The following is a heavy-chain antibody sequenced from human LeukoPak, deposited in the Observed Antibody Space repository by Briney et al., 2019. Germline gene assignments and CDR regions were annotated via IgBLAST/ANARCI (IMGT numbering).Heavy chain of an antibody. CDR1: GYTFTSYY. V-gene: IGHV1-46*01. CDR2: INPSGGST. CDR3: ARTRRPRYYGSGGAYYAFDI. D-gene: IGHD3-10*01. J-gene: IGHJ3*02. Sequence: GASVKVSCKASGYTFTSYYMHWVRQAPGQGLEWMGIINPSGGSTSYAQKFQGRVTMTRDMSTSTVYMELSSLRSEDTAVYYCARTRRPRYYGSGGAYYAFDICGQGTMVTVHS.